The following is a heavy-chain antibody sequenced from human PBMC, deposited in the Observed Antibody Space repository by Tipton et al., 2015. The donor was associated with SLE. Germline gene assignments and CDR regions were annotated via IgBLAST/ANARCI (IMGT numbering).Heavy chain of an antibody. CDR1: GGSISSYY. CDR3: ARAGGAFDI. Sequence: TLSLTCTVSGGSISSYYWSWIRQPPGKGLEWIGYIYTSGTTNYNPSLKSRVTISVDTSKNQFSLRLSSVTAADTAVYYCARAGGAFDIWGQGTMVTVSS. J-gene: IGHJ3*02. D-gene: IGHD2-15*01. CDR2: IYTSGTT. V-gene: IGHV4-4*08.